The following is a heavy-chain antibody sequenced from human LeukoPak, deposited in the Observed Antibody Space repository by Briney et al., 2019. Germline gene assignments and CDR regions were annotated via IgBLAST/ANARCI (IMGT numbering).Heavy chain of an antibody. V-gene: IGHV3-33*08. Sequence: GGSLRLSCAASGFNFSSFGMHWARRAPGKGLEGGAVIWNDGGKKFYAESVKGRFTISRDNSQNTLYLQMNRLRAEDTAVYYLGRDSSGGDYWGQVTLVTVSS. CDR1: GFNFSSFG. CDR3: GRDSSGGDY. CDR2: IWNDGGKK. J-gene: IGHJ4*02. D-gene: IGHD3-10*01.